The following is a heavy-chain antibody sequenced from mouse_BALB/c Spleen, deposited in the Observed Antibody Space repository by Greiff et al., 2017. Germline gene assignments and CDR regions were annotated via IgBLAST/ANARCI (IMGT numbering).Heavy chain of an antibody. CDR2: INPSNGRT. J-gene: IGHJ1*01. Sequence: QVQLQQPGAELVKPGASVKLSCKASGYTFTSYWMHWVKQRPGQGLEWIGEINPSNGRTNYNEKFKSKATLTVDKSSSTAYMQLSSLTSEDSAVYYCATTAPSYRYFDVWGEGTTVTVSS. D-gene: IGHD1-2*01. V-gene: IGHV1S81*02. CDR1: GYTFTSYW. CDR3: ATTAPSYRYFDV.